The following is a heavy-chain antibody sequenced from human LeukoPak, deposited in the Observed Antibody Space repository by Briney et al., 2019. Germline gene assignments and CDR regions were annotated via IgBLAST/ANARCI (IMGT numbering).Heavy chain of an antibody. V-gene: IGHV3-64*02. D-gene: IGHD5-12*01. J-gene: IGHJ5*02. CDR3: AIEVDGGSDR. Sequence: GGSLRLSCAASGFTLSSYTMHWVRQAPGKGLESVSAISNNGGSTYYIDSVKDRFTISRDNSKNTLYLQMSSLRADDTAVYYCAIEVDGGSDRWGQGTLVTVAS. CDR2: ISNNGGST. CDR1: GFTLSSYT.